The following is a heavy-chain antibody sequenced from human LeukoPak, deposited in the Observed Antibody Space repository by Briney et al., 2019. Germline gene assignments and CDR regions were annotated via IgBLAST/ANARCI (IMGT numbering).Heavy chain of an antibody. CDR3: ARVSYDILTGYYDSFDY. D-gene: IGHD3-9*01. J-gene: IGHJ4*02. Sequence: PSETLSLTCTVSGGSISSYYWSWIRQPPGKGLEWIGYIYYSGSTNYNPSLKSRFTISVDTSKNQFSLKLSSVTAADTAVYYCARVSYDILTGYYDSFDYWGQGTLVTVSS. V-gene: IGHV4-59*01. CDR1: GGSISSYY. CDR2: IYYSGST.